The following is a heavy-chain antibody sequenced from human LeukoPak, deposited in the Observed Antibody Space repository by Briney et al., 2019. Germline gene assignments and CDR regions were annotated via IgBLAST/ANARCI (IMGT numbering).Heavy chain of an antibody. CDR1: VYTFTNYG. D-gene: IGHD6-13*01. CDR2: ISAYNGNT. J-gene: IGHJ3*02. V-gene: IGHV1-18*01. CDR3: ARDQSVRLLQTSSTYFKHVFAI. Sequence: GASVNVSFKTSVYTFTNYGISWVRQAPGLGLEWMGWISAYNGNTNYAQKVQGRVTMTTDTSTSTAYMELRSMRFDDTAVYYCARDQSVRLLQTSSTYFKHVFAIWGQGSMVTVSS.